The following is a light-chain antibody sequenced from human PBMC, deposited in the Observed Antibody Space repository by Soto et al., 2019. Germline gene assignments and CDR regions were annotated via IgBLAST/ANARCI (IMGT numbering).Light chain of an antibody. CDR3: QQYDSSPLT. Sequence: EIVLTQSPGTLSLSPGERATLSCRASQSVSSNYLAWYQQKPGQAPRLLIYGASSRATGIPDRFSGSGSGTHFTLTISRLEPEDFAVYYCQQYDSSPLTFGGGTKVEIK. J-gene: IGKJ4*01. CDR1: QSVSSNY. CDR2: GAS. V-gene: IGKV3-20*01.